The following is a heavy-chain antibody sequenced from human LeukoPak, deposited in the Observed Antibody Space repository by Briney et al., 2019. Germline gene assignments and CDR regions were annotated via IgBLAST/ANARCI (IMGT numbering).Heavy chain of an antibody. CDR3: ARPQEGIVVVPAAFDY. CDR2: ISYDGSNK. CDR1: GFTFSSYG. J-gene: IGHJ4*02. V-gene: IGHV3-30*03. Sequence: SGGSLRLSCAASGFTFSSYGMHWVRQAPGKGLEWVAVISYDGSNKYYADSVKGRFTISRDNSKNTLYLQMNSLRAEDTAVYYCARPQEGIVVVPAAFDYWGQGTLVTVSS. D-gene: IGHD2-2*01.